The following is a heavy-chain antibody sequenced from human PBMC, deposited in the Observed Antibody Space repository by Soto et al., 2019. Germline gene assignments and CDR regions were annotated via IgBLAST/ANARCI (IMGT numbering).Heavy chain of an antibody. CDR2: IYYSGST. CDR3: ARGVQLWSEGGWFDP. V-gene: IGHV4-59*01. Sequence: PSETLSLTCTVSGGSISSYYWSWIRQPPGKGLEWIGYIYYSGSTNYNPSLKSRVTISVDTSKNQFSLKLSSVTAADTAVYYCARGVQLWSEGGWFDPWGQGTLVTVSS. D-gene: IGHD5-18*01. CDR1: GGSISSYY. J-gene: IGHJ5*02.